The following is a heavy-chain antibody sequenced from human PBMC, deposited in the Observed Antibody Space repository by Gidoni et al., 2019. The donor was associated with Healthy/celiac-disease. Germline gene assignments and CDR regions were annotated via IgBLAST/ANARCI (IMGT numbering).Heavy chain of an antibody. V-gene: IGHV4-4*07. CDR1: GGSISSYY. D-gene: IGHD2-2*01. Sequence: QVQLQESGPGLVKPSETLSLPCTVYGGSISSYYWSWIRQPAGKGLEWIGRIYTSGSTNYNPSLKSRVTMSVDTSKNQFSLKLSSVTAADTAVYYCARAKGYCSSTSCYGNWFDPWGQGTLVTVSS. CDR3: ARAKGYCSSTSCYGNWFDP. J-gene: IGHJ5*02. CDR2: IYTSGST.